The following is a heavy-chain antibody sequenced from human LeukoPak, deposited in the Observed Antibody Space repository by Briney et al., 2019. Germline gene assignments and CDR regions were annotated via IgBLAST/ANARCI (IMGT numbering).Heavy chain of an antibody. D-gene: IGHD3-22*01. CDR3: ARAGGGRYYDSSGYYYHDY. V-gene: IGHV4-59*12. J-gene: IGHJ4*02. Sequence: SETLSLTSTVPGGSISGYNWSWIRQPPGKGLGWIGYIYYSGSTYYNRSLKSRVTISVDTSKNQFSLKLSSVTAADTAVYYCARAGGGRYYDSSGYYYHDYWGQGTLVTVSA. CDR2: IYYSGST. CDR1: GGSISGYN.